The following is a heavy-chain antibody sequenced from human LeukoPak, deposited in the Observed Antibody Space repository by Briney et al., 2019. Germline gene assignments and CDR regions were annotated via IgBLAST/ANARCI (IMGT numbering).Heavy chain of an antibody. D-gene: IGHD1-26*01. CDR2: INSDGRTT. V-gene: IGHV3-74*01. J-gene: IGHJ4*02. CDR1: GFTFSKYW. CDR3: ARSYSGSYDVDY. Sequence: PGGSLRLSCGASGFTFSKYWMHWVRQAPGKGLVWVSRINSDGRTTNYADSVKGRFTISRDNAKNSLYLQMNRLRAEDMAVYYCARSYSGSYDVDYWGQGTLVTVSS.